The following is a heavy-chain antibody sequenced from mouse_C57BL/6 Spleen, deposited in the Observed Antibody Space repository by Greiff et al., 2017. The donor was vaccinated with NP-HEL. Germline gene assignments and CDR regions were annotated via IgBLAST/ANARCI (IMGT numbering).Heavy chain of an antibody. CDR2: IDPSDSYT. D-gene: IGHD2-12*01. Sequence: QVQLQHPGAELVMPGASVKLSCKASGYTFTSYWMHWVKQRPGQGLEWIGEIDPSDSYTNYNQKFKGKSTLTVDKSSSTAYMQLSSLTSADSAVYYCARDLYEKFAYWGQGTLVTVSA. V-gene: IGHV1-69*01. CDR3: ARDLYEKFAY. J-gene: IGHJ3*01. CDR1: GYTFTSYW.